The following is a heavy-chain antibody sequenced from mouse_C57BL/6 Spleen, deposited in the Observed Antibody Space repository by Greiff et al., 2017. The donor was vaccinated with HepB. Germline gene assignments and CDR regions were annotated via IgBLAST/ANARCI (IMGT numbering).Heavy chain of an antibody. CDR1: GFTFTDYY. CDR3: ARSTYYYGSLDY. D-gene: IGHD1-1*01. CDR2: IRNKANGYTT. Sequence: EVKVVESGGGLVQPGGSLILSCAASGFTFTDYYMSWVRQPPGKALEWLGFIRNKANGYTTEYSASVKGRFTISRDNSQSILYLQMNALRAEDSATYYCARSTYYYGSLDYWGQGTTLTVSS. J-gene: IGHJ2*01. V-gene: IGHV7-3*01.